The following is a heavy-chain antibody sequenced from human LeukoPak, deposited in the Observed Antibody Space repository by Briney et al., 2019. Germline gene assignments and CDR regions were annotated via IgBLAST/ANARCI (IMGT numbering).Heavy chain of an antibody. CDR2: ISYDGSNK. J-gene: IGHJ4*02. CDR3: ARIGLTTDYGDYALFDY. CDR1: GFTFSSYG. D-gene: IGHD4-17*01. V-gene: IGHV3-30*03. Sequence: PGRSLRLSCAASGFTFSSYGMHWVRQAPGKGLEWVAVISYDGSNKYYADSVKGRFTISRDNSKNTLYLQMNSLRAEDTAVYYCARIGLTTDYGDYALFDYWGQGTLVTVSS.